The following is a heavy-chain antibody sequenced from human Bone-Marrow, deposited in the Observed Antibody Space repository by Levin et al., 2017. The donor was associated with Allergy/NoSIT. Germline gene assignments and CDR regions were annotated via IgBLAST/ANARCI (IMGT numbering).Heavy chain of an antibody. J-gene: IGHJ6*03. CDR1: GFSFNIYG. CDR3: AKELLWFGDYYYDMDV. D-gene: IGHD3-10*01. Sequence: PGGSLRLSCEASGFSFNIYGMHWVRQAPGKGLEWVAVISHDGSNIYYGDSVKGRFTISRDNAKNTLYLQMNSLRAEDAAVYYCAKELLWFGDYYYDMDVWGKGTTVTVSS. V-gene: IGHV3-30*18. CDR2: ISHDGSNI.